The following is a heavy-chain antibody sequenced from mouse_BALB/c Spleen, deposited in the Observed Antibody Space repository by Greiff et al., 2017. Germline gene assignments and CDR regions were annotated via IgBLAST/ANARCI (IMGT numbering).Heavy chain of an antibody. CDR3: NAREPIDY. J-gene: IGHJ2*01. CDR1: GFNIKDYY. V-gene: IGHV14-4*02. CDR2: IDPENGDT. Sequence: EVKLMESGAELVRSGASVKLSCTASGFNIKDYYMHWVKQRPEQGLEWIGWIDPENGDTEYAPKFQGKATMTADTSSNTAYLQLSSLTSEDTAVYYCNAREPIDYWGQGTTLTVSS.